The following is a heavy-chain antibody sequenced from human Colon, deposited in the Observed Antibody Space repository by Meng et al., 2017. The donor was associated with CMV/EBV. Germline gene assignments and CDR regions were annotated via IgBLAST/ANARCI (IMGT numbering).Heavy chain of an antibody. CDR2: ISHNSRAI. V-gene: IGHV3-48*04. CDR1: GFTFSEYD. J-gene: IGHJ4*02. D-gene: IGHD2-2*01. CDR3: ARLIVGPADILRDY. Sequence: GESLKISCEASGFTFSEYDMNWVRQAPGKGLEWVAYISHNSRAIHYADSVEGRFTISRGNAKNSVYLQMNSLRAEDTALYYCARLIVGPADILRDYWGQGTLVTVSS.